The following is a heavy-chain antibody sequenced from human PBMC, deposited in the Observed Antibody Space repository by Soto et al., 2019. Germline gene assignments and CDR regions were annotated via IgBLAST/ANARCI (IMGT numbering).Heavy chain of an antibody. D-gene: IGHD5-12*01. CDR2: INPNSGGT. J-gene: IGHJ6*02. CDR3: ARVARGYSGYDEGYYYYGMDV. Sequence: GAPVTLSSKASVYPLTAYYMHWVRQAPGQGLEWMGWINPNSGGTNYAQKCQGWVTMTRDTSISTAYMERSRLRSDDTAVYYCARVARGYSGYDEGYYYYGMDVWGQGTTVTVSS. V-gene: IGHV1-2*04. CDR1: VYPLTAYY.